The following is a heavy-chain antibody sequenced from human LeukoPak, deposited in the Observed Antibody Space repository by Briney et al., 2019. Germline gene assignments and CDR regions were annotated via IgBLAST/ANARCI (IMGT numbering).Heavy chain of an antibody. D-gene: IGHD3-3*01. CDR1: GFSFSSYW. CDR3: ARAGVDSSGYYYQGFDY. V-gene: IGHV3-48*04. J-gene: IGHJ4*02. CDR2: ITSNGNSV. Sequence: GGSLRLSCAASGFSFSSYWVHWVRQAPGKGLEWISYITSNGNSVYYAASVKGRFTISRDNAKNSLYLQVNSLTAEDAAVYYCARAGVDSSGYYYQGFDYWGQGTQVTVSS.